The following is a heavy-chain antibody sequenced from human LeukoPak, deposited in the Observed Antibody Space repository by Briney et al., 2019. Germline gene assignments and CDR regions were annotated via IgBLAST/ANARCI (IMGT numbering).Heavy chain of an antibody. CDR3: AKGPVVTFDI. V-gene: IGHV3-21*04. CDR2: ITSSSSYI. CDR1: GFTFSTYN. J-gene: IGHJ3*02. D-gene: IGHD2-15*01. Sequence: PGGSLRLSCAASGFTFSTYNMNWVRQAPGKGLEWVSSITSSSSYIYYADSVKGRFTISRDNAKNSLYLQMNSLRAEDTAVYYCAKGPVVTFDIWGQGTMVTVSS.